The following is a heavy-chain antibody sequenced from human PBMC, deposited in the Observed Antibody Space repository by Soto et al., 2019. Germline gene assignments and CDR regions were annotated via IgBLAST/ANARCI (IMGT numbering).Heavy chain of an antibody. CDR3: VREIIPLTNDLYFDL. CDR1: GGSISGGVHS. V-gene: IGHV4-30-4*01. Sequence: QVQLQESGPGLVKPSETLSLTCTVSGGSISGGVHSWSWIRQPPGKGLEWIGHIFDSGSTYYNPSLKLRLTISVDTSKNQFSRRLSSVTAADTAVYYCVREIIPLTNDLYFDLWGRGTLVTVSS. D-gene: IGHD2-8*01. CDR2: IFDSGST. J-gene: IGHJ2*01.